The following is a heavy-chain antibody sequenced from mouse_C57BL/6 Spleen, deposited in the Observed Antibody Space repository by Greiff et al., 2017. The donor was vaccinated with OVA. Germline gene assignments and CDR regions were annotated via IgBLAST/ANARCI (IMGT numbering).Heavy chain of an antibody. CDR3: ARGSPRYVDV. J-gene: IGHJ1*03. V-gene: IGHV5-17*01. CDR1: GFTFSDYG. CDR2: ISSGSSTI. D-gene: IGHD1-1*01. Sequence: EVKLVESGGGLVKPGGSLKLSCAASGFTFSDYGMHWVRQAPEKGLEWVAYISSGSSTIYYADTVKGRFTISRDNAKNTLFLQMTSLRFEDTARYYCARGSPRYVDVWAQGPRSPSPQ.